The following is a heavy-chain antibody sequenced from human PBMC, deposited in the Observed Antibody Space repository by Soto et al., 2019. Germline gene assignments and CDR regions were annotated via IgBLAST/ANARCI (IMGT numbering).Heavy chain of an antibody. J-gene: IGHJ6*02. V-gene: IGHV4-39*01. Sequence: PAETLSLTCTVSGGSISSSSYYWGWIRQPPGKGLEWIGSIYYSGSIYYNPSLKSRVTISVDTSKNQFSLKLSSVTAADTAVYYCARQGSGSWGRNYYYYGMDVWGQGTTVTVSS. CDR2: IYYSGSI. CDR1: GGSISSSSYY. CDR3: ARQGSGSWGRNYYYYGMDV. D-gene: IGHD1-26*01.